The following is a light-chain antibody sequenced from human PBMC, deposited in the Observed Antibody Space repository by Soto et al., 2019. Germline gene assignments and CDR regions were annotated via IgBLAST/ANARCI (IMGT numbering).Light chain of an antibody. J-gene: IGKJ4*01. CDR3: QQRGTWPWLT. CDR2: DAS. CDR1: QSVNNY. Sequence: EIVLKQSPGTLSLSPGERATLSCRASQSVNNYLAWYQQKPGQAPRPLIYDASNRATGIPPRFSGSGSGTDFTLTISSLEPEDSAVYYCQQRGTWPWLTFGGGTRVEI. V-gene: IGKV3-11*01.